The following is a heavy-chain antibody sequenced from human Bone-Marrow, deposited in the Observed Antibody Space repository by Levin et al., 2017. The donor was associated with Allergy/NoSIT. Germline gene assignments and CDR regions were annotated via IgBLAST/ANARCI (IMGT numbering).Heavy chain of an antibody. V-gene: IGHV3-74*01. D-gene: IGHD5/OR15-5a*01. CDR2: IYHDGSST. CDR3: VSFYEDY. CDR1: GFTFSNYW. J-gene: IGHJ4*02. Sequence: QTSETLSLTCVASGFTFSNYWMHWVRQAPGKGLVWVSHIYHDGSSTTYADSVKGRFAISRDNAKNSLYLQMNTLRAEDTAVYYCVSFYEDYWGQGTLVTVSS.